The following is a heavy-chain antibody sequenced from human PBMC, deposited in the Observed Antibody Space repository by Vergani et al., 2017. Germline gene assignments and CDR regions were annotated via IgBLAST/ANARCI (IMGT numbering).Heavy chain of an antibody. CDR2: ISAYNGNT. D-gene: IGHD5-18*01. J-gene: IGHJ4*02. Sequence: QVQLVQSGAEVKKPGSSVKVSCKASGGTFSSYGISWVRQAPGQGLEWMGWISAYNGNTNYAQKLQGRVTMTTDTSTSTAYMELRSLRSDDTAVYYCARVLSSGYSYGYYFDYWGQGTLVTVSS. V-gene: IGHV1-18*01. CDR1: GGTFSSYG. CDR3: ARVLSSGYSYGYYFDY.